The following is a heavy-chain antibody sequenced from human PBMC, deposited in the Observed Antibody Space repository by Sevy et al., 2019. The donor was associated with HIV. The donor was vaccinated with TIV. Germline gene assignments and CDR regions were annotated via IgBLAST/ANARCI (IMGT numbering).Heavy chain of an antibody. J-gene: IGHJ4*02. Sequence: GGSLRLSCVVSGLTFSSDSMNWVRQAPGKGLEWLAYISSSSRTIYYADSVEGRFTISRDNDKKSVFLQRNNLRDEDSATYYCARDVDTPFVRSFDSWGQGTLVTVSS. CDR2: ISSSSRTI. V-gene: IGHV3-48*02. CDR3: ARDVDTPFVRSFDS. CDR1: GLTFSSDS. D-gene: IGHD5-18*01.